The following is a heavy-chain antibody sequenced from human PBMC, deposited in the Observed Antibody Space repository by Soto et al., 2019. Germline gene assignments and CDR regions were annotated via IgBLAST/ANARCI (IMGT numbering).Heavy chain of an antibody. V-gene: IGHV1-69*01. D-gene: IGHD3-3*01. J-gene: IGHJ5*02. CDR1: GGTFSSYA. CDR3: ARYITIFGVANNWFDP. CDR2: IIPIFGTA. Sequence: QVQLVQSGAEVKKPGSSVKVSCKASGGTFSSYAISWVRQAPGQGLEWMGGIIPIFGTANYAQKFQGRVTITANESTSTAYMELSSLRSEDTAVYYCARYITIFGVANNWFDPWGQGTLVTVSS.